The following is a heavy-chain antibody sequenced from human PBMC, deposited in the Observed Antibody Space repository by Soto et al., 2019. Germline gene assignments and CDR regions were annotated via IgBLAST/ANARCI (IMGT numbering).Heavy chain of an antibody. Sequence: QVLLVETGGGVVQPGRSLRLSCAASGFTFSTFGLHWVRQAPGKALEWVAVIWNDGSKKYYADSVKGRFTISRDNSNNTLFLQMNSLRVEDTAVYYCVTGNQNSFDYWGQGTLVTVSS. D-gene: IGHD1-1*01. CDR3: VTGNQNSFDY. J-gene: IGHJ4*02. CDR1: GFTFSTFG. V-gene: IGHV3-33*01. CDR2: IWNDGSKK.